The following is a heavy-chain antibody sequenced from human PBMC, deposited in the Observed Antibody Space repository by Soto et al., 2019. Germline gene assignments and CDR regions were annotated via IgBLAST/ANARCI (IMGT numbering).Heavy chain of an antibody. Sequence: QVQLQQSGPGLVKPSQTLSLTCAISGDSVSSNSAAWNWIRQSPSRGLEWLGRTYYRSKWYNDYAVSVKSRITIYPDTAKNQFSLQLNSVTPEDTAVYYCARGLVGYCSGGSCYYFDYWGQGTLVTVSS. CDR3: ARGLVGYCSGGSCYYFDY. CDR2: TYYRSKWYN. J-gene: IGHJ4*02. D-gene: IGHD2-15*01. V-gene: IGHV6-1*01. CDR1: GDSVSSNSAA.